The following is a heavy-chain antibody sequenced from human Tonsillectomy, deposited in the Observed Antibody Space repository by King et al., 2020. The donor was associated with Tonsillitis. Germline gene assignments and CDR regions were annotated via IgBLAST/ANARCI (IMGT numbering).Heavy chain of an antibody. CDR2: IFSKDEI. CDR3: ARTLPNVGVHPNWFDP. CDR1: GFSLSNTRMG. Sequence: VTLKESGPVLVKPTETLTLTCTVSGFSLSNTRMGVSWIRQPPGKALEWLAYIFSKDEISYSTSLKSRLTISKDTYQSPVVLSMTNMDPVDTAKYYCARTLPNVGVHPNWFDPWGQGTLVTVSS. V-gene: IGHV2-26*01. D-gene: IGHD3-3*01. J-gene: IGHJ5*02.